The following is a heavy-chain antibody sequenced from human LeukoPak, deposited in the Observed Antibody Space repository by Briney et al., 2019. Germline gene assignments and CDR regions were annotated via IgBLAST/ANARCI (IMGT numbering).Heavy chain of an antibody. J-gene: IGHJ4*02. V-gene: IGHV4-59*12. CDR3: ARIDPLGFFDQ. Sequence: PSETLSLACSVSGGFNSRYYWSWVRQPLGKGLEWLGHIFYSGHSNYNASLTSRIRISVDTSKAQFSLELASAIAADTAVYYCARIDPLGFFDQWGPGILVTVSS. CDR1: GGFNSRYY. D-gene: IGHD6-25*01. CDR2: IFYSGHS.